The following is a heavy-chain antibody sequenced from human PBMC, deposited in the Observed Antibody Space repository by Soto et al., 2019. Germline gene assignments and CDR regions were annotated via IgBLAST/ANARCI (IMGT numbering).Heavy chain of an antibody. CDR1: GGSISSSNW. V-gene: IGHV4-4*02. D-gene: IGHD4-4*01. Sequence: PSETLSLTCAVSGGSISSSNWWSWVRQPPGKGLEWIGEIYHSGSTNYNPSLKSRVTISVDKSKNQFSLKLSSVTAADTAVYYCARTVNIDYYYYGMDVWGQVTTVTVSS. J-gene: IGHJ6*02. CDR3: ARTVNIDYYYYGMDV. CDR2: IYHSGST.